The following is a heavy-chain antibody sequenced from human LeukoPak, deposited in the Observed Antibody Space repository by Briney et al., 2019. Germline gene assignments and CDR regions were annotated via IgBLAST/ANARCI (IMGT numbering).Heavy chain of an antibody. J-gene: IGHJ4*02. CDR1: GGTFSSYA. CDR3: ARDRGELHLDY. CDR2: IIPIFGTA. Sequence: SVKVSCKASGGTFSSYAISWVRQAPGQGLEWMGGIIPIFGTANYAQKLQGRVTMPTDTSTSTAYMELRSLRSDDTAVYYCARDRGELHLDYWGQGTLVTVSS. V-gene: IGHV1-69*05. D-gene: IGHD1-26*01.